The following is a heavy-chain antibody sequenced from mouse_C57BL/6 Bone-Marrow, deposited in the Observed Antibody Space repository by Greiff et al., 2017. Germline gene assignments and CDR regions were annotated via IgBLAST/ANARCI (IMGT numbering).Heavy chain of an antibody. D-gene: IGHD1-1*01. V-gene: IGHV5-9*01. J-gene: IGHJ2*01. CDR2: ISGGGGNT. Sequence: EVKLEESGGGLVKPGGSLKLSCAASGFTFSSYTMSWVRQTPEQRLEWVATISGGGGNTYYPDSVKGRFTISRDNAKNTLYLQMSSLRSEDTALYYCARHDYYYGSSPYFDYWGQGTTLTVSS. CDR1: GFTFSSYT. CDR3: ARHDYYYGSSPYFDY.